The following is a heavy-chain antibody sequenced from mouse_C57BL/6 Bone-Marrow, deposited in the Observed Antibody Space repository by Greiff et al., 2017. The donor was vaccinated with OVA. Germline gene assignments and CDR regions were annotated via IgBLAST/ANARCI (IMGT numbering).Heavy chain of an antibody. CDR3: ARAGITTVEGDFAMDY. J-gene: IGHJ4*01. V-gene: IGHV1-55*01. D-gene: IGHD1-1*01. Sequence: VQLQQPGAELVKPGASVKMSCKASGYTFTSYWITWVKQRPGQGLEWIGDIYPGSGRTNYNEKFKSKATLTVDTSSSTAYMQISSLTSEDSAVYYCARAGITTVEGDFAMDYWGQGTSVTVSS. CDR1: GYTFTSYW. CDR2: IYPGSGRT.